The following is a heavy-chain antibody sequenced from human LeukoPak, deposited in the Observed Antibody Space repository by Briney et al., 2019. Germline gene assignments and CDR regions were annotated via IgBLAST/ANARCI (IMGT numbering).Heavy chain of an antibody. D-gene: IGHD2-15*01. CDR1: GYSFTSYW. CDR3: ARLKDIVVVVAASPAVSFDY. Sequence: KRGESLKISCKASGYSFTSYWIGWVRQMPGKGLEWMGIIYPGDSDTRYSPSFQGQVTISADKSISTACLQWTSLKASDTAMYYCARLKDIVVVVAASPAVSFDYWGQGTLVTVSS. V-gene: IGHV5-51*01. J-gene: IGHJ4*02. CDR2: IYPGDSDT.